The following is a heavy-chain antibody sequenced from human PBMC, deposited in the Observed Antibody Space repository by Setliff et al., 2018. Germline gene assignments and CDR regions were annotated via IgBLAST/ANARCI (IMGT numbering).Heavy chain of an antibody. J-gene: IGHJ4*02. CDR3: ARARAIGALIAGWDS. CDR2: INKDGSER. V-gene: IGHV3-7*03. CDR1: GLIFSNNW. Sequence: LRLSCVASGLIFSNNWMSWVRQAPGKGLEWVTNINKDGSERNYVDSVKGRFTISRDNAKNSVYLQMNSLRPEDTAVYFCARARAIGALIAGWDSWGQGTLVTVSS. D-gene: IGHD3-3*01.